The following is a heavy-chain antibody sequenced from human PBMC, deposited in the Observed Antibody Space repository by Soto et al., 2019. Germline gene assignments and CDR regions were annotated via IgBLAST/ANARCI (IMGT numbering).Heavy chain of an antibody. CDR2: ISGSGGST. CDR3: AKDPYDSSGYYEYYFDY. CDR1: GFTFSSYA. J-gene: IGHJ4*02. V-gene: IGHV3-23*01. D-gene: IGHD3-22*01. Sequence: GGSLRLSCAASGFTFSSYAMSWVRQAPGKGLEWVSAISGSGGSTYYADSVKGRFTISRDNSKNTLYLQMNSLRAEDTAVYYCAKDPYDSSGYYEYYFDYWGQGTLVTVSS.